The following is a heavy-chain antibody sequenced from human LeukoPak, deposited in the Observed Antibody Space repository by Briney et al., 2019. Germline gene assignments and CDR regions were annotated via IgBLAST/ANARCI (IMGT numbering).Heavy chain of an antibody. D-gene: IGHD3-10*01. CDR1: GLTFSNAW. CDR3: AKDGVILAPGESWYMDV. J-gene: IGHJ6*03. CDR2: IRYDGTKT. V-gene: IGHV3-30*02. Sequence: GGSLRLSCAASGLTFSNAWMSWVRQAPGKGLDWVAFIRYDGTKTNYAESVRGRFTISRDNSKNTLYLQMNSLRADDTALFYCAKDGVILAPGESWYMDVWGSGTPVTVSS.